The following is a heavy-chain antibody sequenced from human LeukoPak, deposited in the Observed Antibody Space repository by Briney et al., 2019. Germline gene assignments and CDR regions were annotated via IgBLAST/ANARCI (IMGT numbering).Heavy chain of an antibody. Sequence: SETLSLTCTVSGGSISSDSYYWGWIRQPPGKGLEWIGSIFYSGSTYYNPSLKSRVTISVDTSKNQFSLKLSSVTAADTAVYYCARDEAVAGKRGLDYWGQGTLVTVSS. CDR3: ARDEAVAGKRGLDY. J-gene: IGHJ4*02. CDR2: IFYSGST. D-gene: IGHD6-19*01. V-gene: IGHV4-39*07. CDR1: GGSISSDSYY.